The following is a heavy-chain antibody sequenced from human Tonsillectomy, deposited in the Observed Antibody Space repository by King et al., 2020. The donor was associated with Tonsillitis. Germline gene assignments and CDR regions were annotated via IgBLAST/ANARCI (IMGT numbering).Heavy chain of an antibody. CDR3: ARHYYGSGSFPSGFDY. CDR2: IYHSGST. D-gene: IGHD3-10*01. Sequence: VQLQESGPGLVKPSETLSLTCAVSGYSISSGYYWGWIRQPPGKGLEWIGSIYHSGSTYYNPSLKSRVTIAVDTFKNQFSLKLSSVTAADTAVYYGARHYYGSGSFPSGFDYWGQGTLVTVSS. CDR1: GYSISSGYY. J-gene: IGHJ4*02. V-gene: IGHV4-38-2*01.